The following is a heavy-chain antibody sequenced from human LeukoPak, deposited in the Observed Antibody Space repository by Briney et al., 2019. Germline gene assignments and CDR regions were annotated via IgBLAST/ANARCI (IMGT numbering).Heavy chain of an antibody. Sequence: GGSLRLSCAASGFTFSSYAMHWVRQAPGKGLEWVAVISYDGSNKYYADSVKGRFTISRDNSKNTLYLQMNSLGAEDTAVYYCAKAGATVVTHYFDYWGQGTLVTVSS. CDR3: AKAGATVVTHYFDY. V-gene: IGHV3-30*04. J-gene: IGHJ4*02. CDR2: ISYDGSNK. CDR1: GFTFSSYA. D-gene: IGHD4-23*01.